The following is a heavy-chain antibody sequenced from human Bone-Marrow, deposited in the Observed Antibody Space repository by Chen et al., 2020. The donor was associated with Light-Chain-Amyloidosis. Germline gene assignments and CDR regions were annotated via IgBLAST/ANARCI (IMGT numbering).Heavy chain of an antibody. CDR3: AVVRPPAQWLDTGGYYMDV. J-gene: IGHJ6*03. D-gene: IGHD6-19*01. V-gene: IGHV7-4-1*02. CDR2: INTNTGNP. Sequence: QVQLVQSGSELKKPGASVKVSCKASGYTFTSYAMNWVRQAPGQGLEWMGWINTNTGNPTYAQGFTGRVVFSLDTSVSTAYLQISSLKAEDTAVYYCAVVRPPAQWLDTGGYYMDVWGKGTTVTVSS. CDR1: GYTFTSYA.